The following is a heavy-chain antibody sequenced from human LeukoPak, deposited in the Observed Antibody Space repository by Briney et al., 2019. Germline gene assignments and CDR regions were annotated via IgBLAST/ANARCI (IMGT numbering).Heavy chain of an antibody. J-gene: IGHJ4*02. D-gene: IGHD6-13*01. CDR2: ISSGSSII. V-gene: IGHV3-48*02. CDR3: ANAEGGAAAACFDY. Sequence: PGGSLRLSCAASGFIVSSNYMSWVRQAPGKGLEWVSYISSGSSIIFYADSVKGRFTISRDNAKNSLYLQVNSLRDEDTAVYYCANAEGGAAAACFDYWRQGMLVTVSS. CDR1: GFIVSSNY.